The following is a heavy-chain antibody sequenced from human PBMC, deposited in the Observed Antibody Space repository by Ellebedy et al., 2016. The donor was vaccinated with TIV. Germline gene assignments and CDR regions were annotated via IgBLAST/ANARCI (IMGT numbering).Heavy chain of an antibody. Sequence: GESLKISXAASGFTFSDYYMSWIRQAPGKGLEWVSYISSSGSTIYYADSVKGRFTISRDNAKNSLYLQMNSLRAEDTAVYNCARVDDILTSFDYWGQGTLVTVSS. CDR1: GFTFSDYY. CDR3: ARVDDILTSFDY. J-gene: IGHJ4*02. D-gene: IGHD3-9*01. CDR2: ISSSGSTI. V-gene: IGHV3-11*01.